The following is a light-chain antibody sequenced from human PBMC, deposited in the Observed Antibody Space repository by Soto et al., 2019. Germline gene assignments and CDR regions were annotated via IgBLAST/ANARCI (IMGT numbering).Light chain of an antibody. J-gene: IGKJ1*01. CDR3: QLYNSYLWR. CDR2: KAS. CDR1: QSIGSW. Sequence: DIQMTQSPSTLSASVGDRVAITCRASQSIGSWVAWYQQKPGKAPKVLISKASTLERGVPARFSGSGAGTEFTLTISSLQPDDVATYYCQLYNSYLWRFGQGTKVEIK. V-gene: IGKV1-5*03.